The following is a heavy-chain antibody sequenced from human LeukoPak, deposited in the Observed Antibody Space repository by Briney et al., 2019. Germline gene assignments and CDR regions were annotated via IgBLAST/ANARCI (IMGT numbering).Heavy chain of an antibody. V-gene: IGHV3-13*03. D-gene: IGHD3-22*01. CDR3: ARQGRSGSYSAFSWFDP. J-gene: IGHJ5*02. CDR1: GFTFSNYD. Sequence: GGSLRLSCAACGFTFSNYDMHWVRQATGKSLEWVSTIGTAGDTYSPGSVKGQFTISRENAKNSLYLQMNSLRAGDTAVYYCARQGRSGSYSAFSWFDPWGQGTLVTVSS. CDR2: IGTAGDT.